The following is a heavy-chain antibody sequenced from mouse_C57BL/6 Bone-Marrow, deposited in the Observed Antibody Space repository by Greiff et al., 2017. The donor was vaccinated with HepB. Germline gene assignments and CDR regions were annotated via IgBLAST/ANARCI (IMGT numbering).Heavy chain of an antibody. D-gene: IGHD2-4*01. CDR3: ARDPGGIYYDYLYYAMDY. J-gene: IGHJ4*01. Sequence: EVKLMESGGGLVKPGGSLKLSCAASGFTFSSYAMSWVRQTPEKRLEWVATISDGGSYTYYPDNVKGRFTISRDNAKNNLYLQMSHLKSEDTAMYYCARDPGGIYYDYLYYAMDYWGQGTSVTVSS. V-gene: IGHV5-4*01. CDR1: GFTFSSYA. CDR2: ISDGGSYT.